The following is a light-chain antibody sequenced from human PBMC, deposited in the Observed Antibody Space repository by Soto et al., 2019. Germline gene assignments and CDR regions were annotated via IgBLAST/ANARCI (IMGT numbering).Light chain of an antibody. CDR3: SSFTSSNAVL. V-gene: IGLV2-14*03. CDR2: DVS. CDR1: YNDVGGFNY. J-gene: IGLJ3*02. Sequence: QSVLTQPASVSGSPGQSITISCTGTYNDVGGFNYVSWYQQHPGKVPKLVIFDVSNRPSGVSNRFSGSKSGNTASLTISGLQADDEADYYCSSFTSSNAVLFGGGTKVTVL.